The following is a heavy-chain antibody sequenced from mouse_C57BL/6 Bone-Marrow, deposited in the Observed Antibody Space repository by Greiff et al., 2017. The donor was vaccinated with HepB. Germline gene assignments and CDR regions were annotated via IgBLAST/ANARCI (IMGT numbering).Heavy chain of an antibody. CDR1: GYTFTEYT. V-gene: IGHV1-62-2*01. J-gene: IGHJ4*01. Sequence: QVQLKESGAELVKPGASVKLSCKASGYTFTEYTIHWVKQRSGQGLEWIGWFYPGSGSIKYNEKFKDKATLTADKSSSTVYMELSRLTSEDSAVYICARHELRYGSSFYAMDYWGQGTSVTVSS. CDR3: ARHELRYGSSFYAMDY. CDR2: FYPGSGSI. D-gene: IGHD1-1*01.